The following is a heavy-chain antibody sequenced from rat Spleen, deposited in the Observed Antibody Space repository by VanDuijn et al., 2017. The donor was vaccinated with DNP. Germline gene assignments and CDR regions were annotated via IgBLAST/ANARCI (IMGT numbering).Heavy chain of an antibody. D-gene: IGHD1-4*01. V-gene: IGHV5-29*01. CDR1: GFTFNNYW. CDR2: IIYDGSRT. Sequence: EVQVVESGGGLVQPGGSLKLSCVASGFTFNNYWMTWIRQVPGKGLEWVATIIYDGSRTYYRDSVKGRFTISRDNAENTVYLQMNSLRSEDTATYYCARHRYPLYYFDYWGQGVMVTVSS. J-gene: IGHJ2*01. CDR3: ARHRYPLYYFDY.